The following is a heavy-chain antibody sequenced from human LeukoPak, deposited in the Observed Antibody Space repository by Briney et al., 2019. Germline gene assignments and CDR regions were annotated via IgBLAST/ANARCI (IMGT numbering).Heavy chain of an antibody. J-gene: IGHJ4*02. D-gene: IGHD3-3*01. CDR3: ARGSDFWSGSFLGDY. CDR2: ISSSSSTI. CDR1: GFTFSNYW. Sequence: GGSLRLSCAASGFTFSNYWMNWVRQAPGKGLEWVSYISSSSSTIYYADSVKGRFTISRDNAKNSLYLQMNSLRAEDTAVYYCARGSDFWSGSFLGDYWGQGTLVTVSS. V-gene: IGHV3-48*01.